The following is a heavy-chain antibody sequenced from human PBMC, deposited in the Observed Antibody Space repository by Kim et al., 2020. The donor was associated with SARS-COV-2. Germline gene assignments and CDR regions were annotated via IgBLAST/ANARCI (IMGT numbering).Heavy chain of an antibody. Sequence: SVKVSCKASGGTFSSYAISWVRQAPGQGLEWMGGIIPIFGTANYAQKFQGRVTITADESTSTAYMELSSLRSEDTAVYYCARGGGIWEQWLVRFDYWGQGTLVTVSS. D-gene: IGHD6-19*01. CDR3: ARGGGIWEQWLVRFDY. CDR1: GGTFSSYA. V-gene: IGHV1-69*13. CDR2: IIPIFGTA. J-gene: IGHJ4*02.